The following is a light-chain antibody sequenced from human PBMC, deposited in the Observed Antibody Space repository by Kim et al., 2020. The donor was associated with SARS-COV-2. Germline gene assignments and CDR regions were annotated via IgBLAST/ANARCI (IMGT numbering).Light chain of an antibody. V-gene: IGLV1-44*01. J-gene: IGLJ3*02. CDR3: AAWDDSLNVLV. CDR1: SSNIGSNT. CDR2: SSN. Sequence: QSVLTQPPSASGTPGQRVTISCSGSSSNIGSNTVNWYQQLPGTAPKLLIYSSNQRPSGVPDRFSGSKSGTSASLAISGLQSDDEVDYYCAAWDDSLNVLVFGGGTQLTVL.